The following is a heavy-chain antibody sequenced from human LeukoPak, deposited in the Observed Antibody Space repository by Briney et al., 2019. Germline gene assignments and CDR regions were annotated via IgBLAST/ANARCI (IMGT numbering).Heavy chain of an antibody. V-gene: IGHV4-4*07. J-gene: IGHJ3*02. CDR2: IYTSGST. D-gene: IGHD3-10*01. CDR1: GASISSYY. Sequence: SETLSLTCTVSGASISSYYWSWIRQPAGKGLEWIGRIYTSGSTNYNPSLKSRVTMSVDTSKNQFSLKLSSVTAADTAVYYCARDLVTMVRGVFFDIWGQGTMVTVSS. CDR3: ARDLVTMVRGVFFDI.